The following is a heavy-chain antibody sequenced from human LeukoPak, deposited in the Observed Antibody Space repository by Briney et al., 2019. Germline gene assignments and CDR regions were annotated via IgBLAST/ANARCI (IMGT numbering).Heavy chain of an antibody. CDR2: ISYDGNNR. V-gene: IGHV3-30-3*01. J-gene: IGHJ4*02. CDR3: ARAPYRSGWYYFDF. Sequence: GGSLGLSCAASGFTFNDYAMHWVRQAPGRGLEWVALISYDGNNRYYADSVKGRFTISRDNSKNTLYLHMNSLRGEDTAIYSCARAPYRSGWYYFDFWGQGTLVTVSS. CDR1: GFTFNDYA. D-gene: IGHD6-19*01.